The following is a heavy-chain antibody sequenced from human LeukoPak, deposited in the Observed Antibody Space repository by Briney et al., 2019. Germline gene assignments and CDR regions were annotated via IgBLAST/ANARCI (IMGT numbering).Heavy chain of an antibody. CDR2: IYYSGST. CDR1: GGSISSYY. Sequence: PSETLSLTCTVSGGSISSYYWSWIRQPPGKGLEWIGYIYYSGSTNYNPSLKSRVTISVDTSKNQFSLKLSSVTAADTTVYYCARARLGELSLWGQGTLVTVSS. D-gene: IGHD3-16*02. V-gene: IGHV4-59*01. CDR3: ARARLGELSL. J-gene: IGHJ4*02.